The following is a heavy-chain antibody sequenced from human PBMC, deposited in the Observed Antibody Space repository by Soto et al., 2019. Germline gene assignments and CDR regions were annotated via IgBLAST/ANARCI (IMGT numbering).Heavy chain of an antibody. D-gene: IGHD3-22*01. J-gene: IGHJ4*02. CDR3: ARGSGHDSSGGSTFFDY. CDR2: MNPNSGNT. V-gene: IGHV1-8*01. CDR1: GYTFTSYD. Sequence: QVQLVQSGAEVKKPGASVKVSCKASGYTFTSYDINWVRQATGQGLEWMGWMNPNSGNTGYAQKFQGRVTMPRNTSISTAYMELSSLRSEDTAVYYCARGSGHDSSGGSTFFDYWGQGTLVTVSS.